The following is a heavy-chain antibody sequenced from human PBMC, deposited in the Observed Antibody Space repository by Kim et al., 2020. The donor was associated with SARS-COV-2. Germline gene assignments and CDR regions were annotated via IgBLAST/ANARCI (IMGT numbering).Heavy chain of an antibody. J-gene: IGHJ6*02. Sequence: GGSLRLSCAASGFTFSSYSMNWVRQAPGKGLEWVSYISSSSSTIYYADSVKGRFTISRDNAKNSLYLQMNSLRDEDTAVYYCARDQGSSPRGWVYYYGMDVWGQGTTVTVSS. CDR3: ARDQGSSPRGWVYYYGMDV. CDR2: ISSSSSTI. CDR1: GFTFSSYS. V-gene: IGHV3-48*02. D-gene: IGHD6-6*01.